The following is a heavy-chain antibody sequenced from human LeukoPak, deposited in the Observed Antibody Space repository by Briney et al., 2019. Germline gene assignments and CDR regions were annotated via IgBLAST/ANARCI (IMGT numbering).Heavy chain of an antibody. V-gene: IGHV1-18*01. J-gene: IGHJ5*02. CDR2: ISLYNDNK. CDR1: VYTFVNHG. D-gene: IGHD7-27*01. Sequence: ASVKVSCKASVYTFVNHGITWLRQAPGQGLEWMGWISLYNDNKKYAENFQDRVTMTTDTSTSTAYMEMRSLRSDDTAVYYCAKAPGKNWGDSYWFDPWGQGTPVTGPS. CDR3: AKAPGKNWGDSYWFDP.